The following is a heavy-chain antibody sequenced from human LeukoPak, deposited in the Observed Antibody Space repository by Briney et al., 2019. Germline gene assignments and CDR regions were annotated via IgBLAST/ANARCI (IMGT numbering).Heavy chain of an antibody. CDR2: VKSKSDGGAI. D-gene: IGHD1-7*01. J-gene: IGHJ4*02. Sequence: PGGSLRLSCAASGFTFSSYAMSWVRQAPGKGLEWVGRVKSKSDGGAIDYAAPVKGRFIISRDGSKNMVYLQMNSLKTEDTAVYFCAAGTGTSDFDHWGQGTLVTVSS. V-gene: IGHV3-15*01. CDR3: AAGTGTSDFDH. CDR1: GFTFSSYA.